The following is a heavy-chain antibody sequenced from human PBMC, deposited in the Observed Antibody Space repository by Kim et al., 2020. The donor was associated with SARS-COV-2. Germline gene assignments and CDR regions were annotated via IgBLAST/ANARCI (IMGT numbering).Heavy chain of an antibody. V-gene: IGHV4-39*01. CDR3: TRYVGEYSYDKGFDY. Sequence: NPSLKSRDTIPVDTSKNQFSLKLSSVTAADTAVYYCTRYVGEYSYDKGFDYWGQGTLVTVSS. J-gene: IGHJ4*02. D-gene: IGHD5-18*01.